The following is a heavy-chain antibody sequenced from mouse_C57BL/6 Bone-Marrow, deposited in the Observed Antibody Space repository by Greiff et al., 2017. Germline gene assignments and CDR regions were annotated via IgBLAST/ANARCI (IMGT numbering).Heavy chain of an antibody. CDR2: IDPSDSYT. D-gene: IGHD2-1*01. CDR1: GYTFTSYW. J-gene: IGHJ4*01. Sequence: QVQLQQPGAELVMPGASVKLSCKASGYTFTSYWMHWVKQRPGQGLEWIGEIDPSDSYTNYNQKFKGKSTLTVDKSSSTAYMQLSSLTSEDSAVYYCARDPLDYGNLYYAMDYWGQGTSVTVSS. V-gene: IGHV1-69*01. CDR3: ARDPLDYGNLYYAMDY.